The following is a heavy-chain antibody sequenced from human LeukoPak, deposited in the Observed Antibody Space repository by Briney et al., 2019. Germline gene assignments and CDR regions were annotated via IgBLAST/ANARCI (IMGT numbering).Heavy chain of an antibody. J-gene: IGHJ4*02. V-gene: IGHV3-21*01. CDR1: GFTFSSYS. Sequence: GGSLRLSCAASGFTFSSYSMNWVRQAPGKGLEWVSPISSSSSYIYYADSVKGRFTISRDNSKNTLYLQMNSLRAEDTAVYYCARDRRIAAAGTGVVDYWGQGTLVTVSS. CDR2: ISSSSSYI. D-gene: IGHD6-13*01. CDR3: ARDRRIAAAGTGVVDY.